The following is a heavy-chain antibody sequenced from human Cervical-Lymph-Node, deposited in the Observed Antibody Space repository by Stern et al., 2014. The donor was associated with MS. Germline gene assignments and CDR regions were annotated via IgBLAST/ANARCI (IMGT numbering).Heavy chain of an antibody. D-gene: IGHD4-17*01. CDR2: IYPGASDS. CDR3: ARDYGDYAFDY. CDR1: GYSFTANR. V-gene: IGHV5-51*01. Sequence: EGQLVESGAEVKKPGESLKISCKGSGYSFTANRIAWVRQMPGKGLEWMGIIYPGASDSRYSPSFQGQVTISADKSISTAYLQWSSLKASDTAMYYCARDYGDYAFDYWGQGTLVTVSS. J-gene: IGHJ4*02.